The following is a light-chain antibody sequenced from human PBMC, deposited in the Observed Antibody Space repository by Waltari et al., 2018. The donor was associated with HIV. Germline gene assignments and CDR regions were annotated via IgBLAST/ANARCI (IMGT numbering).Light chain of an antibody. CDR1: NSDIGGYNY. Sequence: QSALTQPASVSGSLGQSVPISCPGTNSDIGGYNYVSWYQQHPGKAPKLIIHEVSNRPSGVSDRFSGSKSGNTASLTISGLQAEDESDYYCSSFITTTTHVVFGGGTRLTVL. CDR2: EVS. J-gene: IGLJ2*01. CDR3: SSFITTTTHVV. V-gene: IGLV2-14*01.